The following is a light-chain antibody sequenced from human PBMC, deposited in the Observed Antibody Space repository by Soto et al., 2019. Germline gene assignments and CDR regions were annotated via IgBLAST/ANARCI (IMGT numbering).Light chain of an antibody. CDR2: LNSDGSH. CDR3: QTWGTGNVV. V-gene: IGLV4-69*01. CDR1: SGHSSYA. J-gene: IGLJ2*01. Sequence: QLVLTQSPSASASLGASVKLTCTLSSGHSSYAIAWHQQQPEKGPRYLMKLNSDGSHSKGDGIPDRFSGSSSGAERYLTISSLQSEDEADYYCQTWGTGNVVFGGGTKPTVL.